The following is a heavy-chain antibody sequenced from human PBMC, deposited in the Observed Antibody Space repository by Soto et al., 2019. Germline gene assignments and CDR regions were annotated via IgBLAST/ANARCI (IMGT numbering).Heavy chain of an antibody. CDR1: GASISSGSW. Sequence: SETLSLTCAVSGASISSGSWWSWVRQSPNKGLEWIGEVYHSGSSSVSPSLKSRVTISVDKSKKEFYLKLSSVSPEDTAVYYSACDRQSARGVEIAVGNFVAWGQGTLVTVSS. CDR3: ACDRQSARGVEIAVGNFVA. J-gene: IGHJ4*02. CDR2: VYHSGSS. D-gene: IGHD3-10*01. V-gene: IGHV4-4*02.